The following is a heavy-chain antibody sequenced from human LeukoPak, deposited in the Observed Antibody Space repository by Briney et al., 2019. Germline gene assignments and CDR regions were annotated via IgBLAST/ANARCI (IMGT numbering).Heavy chain of an antibody. Sequence: SETLSLTCTVSGGSISSYYRSWIRQPPGKGLGWMGYIYYSGSTNYNPSLKSRVTISVDTSKNQFSLKLSSVTAADTAVYYCARALLWFGELSYYFDYWGQGTLVTVSS. CDR2: IYYSGST. CDR3: ARALLWFGELSYYFDY. CDR1: GGSISSYY. D-gene: IGHD3-10*01. J-gene: IGHJ4*02. V-gene: IGHV4-59*01.